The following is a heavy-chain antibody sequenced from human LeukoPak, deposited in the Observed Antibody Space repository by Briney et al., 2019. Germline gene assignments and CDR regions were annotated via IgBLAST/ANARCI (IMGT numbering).Heavy chain of an antibody. CDR3: AKDISSSWFGSFDY. CDR2: ISWNSGSI. V-gene: IGHV3-9*01. J-gene: IGHJ4*02. Sequence: GRSLRLSCAASGFTFDDYAMHWVRQAPGKGLEWVSGISWNSGSIGYADSVKGRFTISRDNAKNSLYLQMNSLRAEDTALYYCAKDISSSWFGSFDYWGQGTLVTVSS. CDR1: GFTFDDYA. D-gene: IGHD6-13*01.